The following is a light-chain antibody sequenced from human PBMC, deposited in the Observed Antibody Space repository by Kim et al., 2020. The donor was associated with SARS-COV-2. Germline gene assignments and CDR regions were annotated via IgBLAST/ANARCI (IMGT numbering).Light chain of an antibody. J-gene: IGLJ3*02. CDR2: YDS. Sequence: APGKTARITCGGNNMGSKSVHWYQQKPGQAPVLVIYYDSDRPSGIPERFSGSNSGNTATLTISRVEAGDEADYYCQVWDSSSDLRVFGGGTQLTVL. V-gene: IGLV3-21*04. CDR3: QVWDSSSDLRV. CDR1: NMGSKS.